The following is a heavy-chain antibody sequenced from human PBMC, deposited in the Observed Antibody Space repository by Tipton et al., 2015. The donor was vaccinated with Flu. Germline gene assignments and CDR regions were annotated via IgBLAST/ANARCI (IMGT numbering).Heavy chain of an antibody. V-gene: IGHV4-4*07. Sequence: LRLSCSVSGGSISSYYWSWIRQPAGKGLEWIGRILTGGSTNYNPSLKSRVTMSVDTSKNQFSLKLSSVTAADTAVYYCATLQAPPGPPSWGQGTLVTVSS. CDR2: ILTGGST. CDR1: GGSISSYY. CDR3: ATLQAPPGPPS. D-gene: IGHD6-13*01. J-gene: IGHJ5*02.